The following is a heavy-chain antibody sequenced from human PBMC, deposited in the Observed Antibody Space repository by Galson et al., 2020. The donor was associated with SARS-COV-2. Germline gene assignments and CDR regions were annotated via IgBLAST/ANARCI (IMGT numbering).Heavy chain of an antibody. CDR2: LDTSSTYI. D-gene: IGHD6-19*01. V-gene: IGHV3-21*01. Sequence: LSLTCAASGFAFSSYTMNWVRQAPGKGLEWVASLDTSSTYIYHADSLKGRFTISRDNAENSLYLQMNNLRADDTAVYYCARDGQTSSGWAFDYWGQGTLVTVSS. CDR1: GFAFSSYT. CDR3: ARDGQTSSGWAFDY. J-gene: IGHJ4*02.